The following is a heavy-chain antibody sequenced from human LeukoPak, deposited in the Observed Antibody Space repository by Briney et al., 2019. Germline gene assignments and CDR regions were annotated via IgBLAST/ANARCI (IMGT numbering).Heavy chain of an antibody. CDR1: GFTFSSYA. CDR2: IWYDGSNK. CDR3: ARASTRVVTVSTTVAGTVDC. J-gene: IGHJ4*02. V-gene: IGHV3-33*08. Sequence: GGSLRLSCAASGFTFSSYAMSWVRQVPGKGLEWVAVIWYDGSNKYYADSVKGRFTISRDNSNNTLYLQMNSLRAEDTAVYYCARASTRVVTVSTTVAGTVDCWGQGTLVTVSS. D-gene: IGHD6-19*01.